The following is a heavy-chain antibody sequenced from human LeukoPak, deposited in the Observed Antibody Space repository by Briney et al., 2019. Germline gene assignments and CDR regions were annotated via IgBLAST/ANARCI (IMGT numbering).Heavy chain of an antibody. V-gene: IGHV3-53*01. D-gene: IGHD3-10*01. CDR3: ARDSEVCMVRGVIITPPYFDY. Sequence: GGSLRLSCPASGFTVSSNYMSWVRQAPGKGLEWVSVIYSGGSTYYADSVKGRFTISRDNSKNTLYLQMNSLRAEDTAVYYCARDSEVCMVRGVIITPPYFDYWGQGTLVTVSS. J-gene: IGHJ4*02. CDR1: GFTVSSNY. CDR2: IYSGGST.